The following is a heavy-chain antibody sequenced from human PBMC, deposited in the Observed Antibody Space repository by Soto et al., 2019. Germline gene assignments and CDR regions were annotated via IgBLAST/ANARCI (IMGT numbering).Heavy chain of an antibody. J-gene: IGHJ3*02. Sequence: ASVKVSCKASGGTFSSYAISWVRHAPGQGLEWMGGIIPIFGTANYAQKFQGRVTITADESTSTAYMELSSLRSEDTAVYYCARAGGDDDAFDIWGQGTMVTVSS. D-gene: IGHD2-21*02. CDR3: ARAGGDDDAFDI. V-gene: IGHV1-69*13. CDR1: GGTFSSYA. CDR2: IIPIFGTA.